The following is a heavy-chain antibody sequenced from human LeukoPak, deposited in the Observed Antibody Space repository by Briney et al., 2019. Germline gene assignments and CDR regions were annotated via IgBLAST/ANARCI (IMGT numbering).Heavy chain of an antibody. V-gene: IGHV4-4*02. J-gene: IGHJ4*02. CDR3: ARGARGDY. CDR1: GGSISSSNW. Sequence: SETLSLTCAVSGGSISSSNWWSWVRQPPGKGLEWIGEINHSGSTNYNPSLKSRVTISVDTSKNQFSLKLSSVTAADTAVYYCARGARGDYWGQGTLVTVSS. CDR2: INHSGST.